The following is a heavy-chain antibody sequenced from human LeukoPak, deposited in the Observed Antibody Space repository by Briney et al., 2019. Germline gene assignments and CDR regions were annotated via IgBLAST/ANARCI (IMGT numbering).Heavy chain of an antibody. CDR2: IYYSGST. CDR1: GGSISSSSYY. J-gene: IGHJ1*01. D-gene: IGHD3-22*01. V-gene: IGHV4-39*01. Sequence: SETLSLTXTVSGGSISSSSYYWGWIRQPPGKGLEWIGSIYYSGSTYYNPSLKSRVTISVDTSKNQFSLKLSSVTAADTAVYYCARDYYDSSGYFTAEYFQHWGQGTLVTVSS. CDR3: ARDYYDSSGYFTAEYFQH.